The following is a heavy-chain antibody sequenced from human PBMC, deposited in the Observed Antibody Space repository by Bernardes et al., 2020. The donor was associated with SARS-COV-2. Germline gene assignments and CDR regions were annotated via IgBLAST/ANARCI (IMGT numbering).Heavy chain of an antibody. J-gene: IGHJ6*02. CDR2: VSASGGTT. D-gene: IGHD2-2*01. CDR1: GFTFSSYA. V-gene: IGHV3-23*01. Sequence: GGSLRLSCAASGFTFSSYALSWVRQAPGKGLEWVSVVSASGGTTYYADSVKGRFTISRDNFKNTLYLQMNSLRAEDTALYYCAKPRYCSNTSCLYAMDVWGQGTTVTVSS. CDR3: AKPRYCSNTSCLYAMDV.